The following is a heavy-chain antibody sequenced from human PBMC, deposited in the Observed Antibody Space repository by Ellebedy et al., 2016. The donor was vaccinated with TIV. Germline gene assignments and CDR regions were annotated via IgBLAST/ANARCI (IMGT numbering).Heavy chain of an antibody. J-gene: IGHJ4*02. CDR2: IYPGDSDT. CDR1: GYSFTSYW. V-gene: IGHV5-51*01. CDR3: ATLHCNGGSCPFDY. D-gene: IGHD2-15*01. Sequence: GGSLRLXXKGSGYSFTSYWIGWVRQMPGKGLEWMGIIYPGDSDTRYSPSFQGQVTISADKSISTAYLQWSSLKASDTAMYYCATLHCNGGSCPFDYWGQGTLVTVSS.